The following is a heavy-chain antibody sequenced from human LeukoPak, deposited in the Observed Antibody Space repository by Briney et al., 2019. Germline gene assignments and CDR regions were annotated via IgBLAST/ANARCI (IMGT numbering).Heavy chain of an antibody. D-gene: IGHD2-2*01. CDR1: GFTSSAYD. CDR2: SGTVGDT. J-gene: IGHJ4*02. CDR3: VRAAMPYIINGRRFDY. V-gene: IGHV3-13*04. Sequence: GGSLRLSCAASGFTSSAYDMHWVRQITGGGLEWVSTSGTVGDTFYSDSVKGRFSISRENAKNSVHLQMNSLRVEDSAIYFCVRAAMPYIINGRRFDYWGQGTLVTVSS.